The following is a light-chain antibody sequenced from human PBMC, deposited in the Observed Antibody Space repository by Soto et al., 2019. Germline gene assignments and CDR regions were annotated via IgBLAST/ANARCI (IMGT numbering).Light chain of an antibody. CDR1: QSVSVY. CDR3: QQYKVWPPLT. CDR2: AAS. Sequence: EIILTQSPGTLSVSPGETVTLVCRASQSVSVYLAWYQQKSGQPPRLLIHAASDRATGVPARFSGSGSGTEFSLTISSLQSEDFGTYYCQQYKVWPPLTFGGGTKV. V-gene: IGKV3-15*01. J-gene: IGKJ4*01.